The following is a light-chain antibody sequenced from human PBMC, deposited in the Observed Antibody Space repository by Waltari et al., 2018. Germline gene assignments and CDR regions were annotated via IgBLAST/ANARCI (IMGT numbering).Light chain of an antibody. V-gene: IGKV3-15*01. Sequence: EVVMTQTPATLSVSPGERATLSCRASQSVSSNFAWYQQKPGPAPRPLIYGASTRATGIPARFSGSGSGTEFTLTISSLQSEDFAVYYCQQYNNWPFTFGQGTKLEIK. CDR1: QSVSSN. CDR2: GAS. CDR3: QQYNNWPFT. J-gene: IGKJ2*01.